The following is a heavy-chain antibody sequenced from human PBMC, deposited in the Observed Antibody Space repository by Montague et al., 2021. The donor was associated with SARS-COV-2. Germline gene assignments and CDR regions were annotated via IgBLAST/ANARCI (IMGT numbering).Heavy chain of an antibody. V-gene: IGHV4-30-2*06. D-gene: IGHD2/OR15-2a*01. CDR3: ARKIIANAFDV. Sequence: TLSLTCTVSGGSISSGYYTWNWIRPSPGKDLKWIGFIYGSGNTLYNPTLKSRITISVDRSQNQFSLRLNSVTAADTAVYYCARKIIANAFDVWGHGTTVTVSS. CDR2: IYGSGNT. CDR1: GGSISSGYYT. J-gene: IGHJ3*01.